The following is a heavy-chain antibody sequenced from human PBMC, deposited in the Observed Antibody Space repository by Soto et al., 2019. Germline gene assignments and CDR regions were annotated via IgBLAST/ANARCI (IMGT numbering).Heavy chain of an antibody. J-gene: IGHJ4*02. CDR3: ARYNAASGTYYFDF. CDR1: GASVSRTYW. CDR2: INHRGSA. Sequence: TSETLSLTCAVSGASVSRTYWWSWVRQPPGKGPEWIGEINHRGSANYNPSLKSRVTISVDISKSQFSLRLTSVTAADTAVYYCARYNAASGTYYFDFWGQGALVTVSS. D-gene: IGHD6-13*01. V-gene: IGHV4-4*02.